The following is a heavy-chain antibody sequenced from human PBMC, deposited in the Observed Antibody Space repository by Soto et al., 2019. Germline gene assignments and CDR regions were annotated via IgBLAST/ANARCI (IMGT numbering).Heavy chain of an antibody. CDR2: IYYSWST. D-gene: IGHD2-2*01. Sequence: QVQLQESGPGLVKPSETLSLTCTVSGGSISSYYWSWIRQPPGKGLEWIGYIYYSWSTNYNPSLMSRVTIPVDTSKNQFSLKLSSVTAADTAVYYCARRYVKNAFDIWGQGTMVTVSS. V-gene: IGHV4-59*01. CDR3: ARRYVKNAFDI. J-gene: IGHJ3*02. CDR1: GGSISSYY.